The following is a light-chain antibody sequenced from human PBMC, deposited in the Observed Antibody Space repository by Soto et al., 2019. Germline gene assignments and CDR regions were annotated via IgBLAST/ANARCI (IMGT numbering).Light chain of an antibody. V-gene: IGLV1-40*01. CDR3: QSSDSSLGGVV. Sequence: QSVLTQPPSVSGAPGQRVTISCTGSSSNIGAGYDVHWYQQLPGTAPKLLIYGNSNRPSGVPDRFSGSKSGTSASLAITGLQAEDEADYYWQSSDSSLGGVVFGGGTKLTVI. CDR1: SSNIGAGYD. J-gene: IGLJ2*01. CDR2: GNS.